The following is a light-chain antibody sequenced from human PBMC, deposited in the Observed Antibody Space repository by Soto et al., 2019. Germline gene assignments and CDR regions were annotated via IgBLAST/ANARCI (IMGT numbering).Light chain of an antibody. CDR2: VAS. CDR3: QQSYSSPFH. J-gene: IGKJ4*01. Sequence: DIQMTQFPSSLSASIGDRVTITCRASQRISSYVNWYQQKLGKAPKLLIHVASNLQSGVPSRFRGNESGTDFTLTISSLQPEDFATYYCQQSYSSPFHFGGGTKVEI. CDR1: QRISSY. V-gene: IGKV1-39*01.